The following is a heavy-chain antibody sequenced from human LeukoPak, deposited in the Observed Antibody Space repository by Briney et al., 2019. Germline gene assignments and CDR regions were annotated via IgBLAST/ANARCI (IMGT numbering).Heavy chain of an antibody. J-gene: IGHJ4*02. Sequence: GESLKISCKGSGCIFTNNWIGWVRQMPGKGLEWMGIIYPGDSDTRYSPSSEGQVTISADKSISTAYLQWSSLKASDTAMYYCARQTRDGSGSRGYSFDFWGQGTLVTVSS. D-gene: IGHD3-10*01. CDR1: GCIFTNNW. V-gene: IGHV5-51*01. CDR3: ARQTRDGSGSRGYSFDF. CDR2: IYPGDSDT.